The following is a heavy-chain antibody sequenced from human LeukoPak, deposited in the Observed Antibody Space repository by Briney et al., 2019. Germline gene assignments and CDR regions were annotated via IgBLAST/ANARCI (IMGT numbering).Heavy chain of an antibody. J-gene: IGHJ4*02. Sequence: PAQSLTLACAASGFTFSSYAMSWVRQAQGKGREWVSAISASAASTYYADSAKGRFTISRDNSKTTLYLQMNSLRAEDTAVYFCAKVEDYYDTGAIIRRYFDYWGQGTLVTVSS. D-gene: IGHD3-22*01. V-gene: IGHV3-23*01. CDR3: AKVEDYYDTGAIIRRYFDY. CDR2: ISASAAST. CDR1: GFTFSSYA.